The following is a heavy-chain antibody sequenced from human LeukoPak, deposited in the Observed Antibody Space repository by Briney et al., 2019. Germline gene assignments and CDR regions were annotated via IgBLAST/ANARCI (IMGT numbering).Heavy chain of an antibody. V-gene: IGHV3-30*18. J-gene: IGHJ6*02. CDR3: AKDWMARGYYYYGMDV. CDR2: ISYDGSNK. Sequence: GRSLRLSCAASGFTFSSYGMHWVRQAPGKGLEWVAVISYDGSNKYYADSVKGRFTISRDNSKNTLYLQMNSLRAEDTAVYYCAKDWMARGYYYYGMDVWGQGTTVTVSS. CDR1: GFTFSSYG. D-gene: IGHD5-24*01.